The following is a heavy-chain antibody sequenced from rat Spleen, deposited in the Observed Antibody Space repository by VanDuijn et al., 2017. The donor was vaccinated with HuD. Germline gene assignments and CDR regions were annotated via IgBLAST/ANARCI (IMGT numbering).Heavy chain of an antibody. Sequence: QVQLKESGPGLVQPSQTLSLTCTVSGFSLTSNSVNWVRQPPGTGLEWMGAIWSGGSTDYNSALKSRLSISRDTSKNQVFLKMNSLQSEDTTTYYCARDLDGYFDYWGQGVMVTVSS. V-gene: IGHV2-1*01. CDR1: GFSLTSNS. D-gene: IGHD1-12*03. J-gene: IGHJ2*01. CDR3: ARDLDGYFDY. CDR2: IWSGGST.